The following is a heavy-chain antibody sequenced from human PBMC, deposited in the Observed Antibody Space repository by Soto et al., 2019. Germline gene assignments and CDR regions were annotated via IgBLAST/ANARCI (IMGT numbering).Heavy chain of an antibody. D-gene: IGHD3-3*01. CDR1: GGTFSSYA. CDR2: IIPIFGTA. V-gene: IGHV1-69*13. J-gene: IGHJ5*02. Sequence: SVKVSCKASGGTFSSYAISWVRQAPGQGLEWMGGIIPIFGTANYAQKFQGRVTITADESTSTAYMELSSLRSEDTAVYYCAAGYYDFWSGYQSENWFDPWGQGTLVTVSS. CDR3: AAGYYDFWSGYQSENWFDP.